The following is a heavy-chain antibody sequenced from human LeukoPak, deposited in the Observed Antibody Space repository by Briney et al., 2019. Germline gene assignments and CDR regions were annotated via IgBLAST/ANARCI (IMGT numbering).Heavy chain of an antibody. D-gene: IGHD2-15*01. Sequence: PGRSLRLSCAASGLTFSSYGMHWVRQAPGKGLEWVAVISYDGSNKYYADSVKGRFTISRDNSKNTLYLQMNSLRAEDTAVYYCARDMSGYCSGGRCYNMGYFDYWGQGTLVTVSS. CDR2: ISYDGSNK. J-gene: IGHJ4*02. CDR1: GLTFSSYG. CDR3: ARDMSGYCSGGRCYNMGYFDY. V-gene: IGHV3-30*03.